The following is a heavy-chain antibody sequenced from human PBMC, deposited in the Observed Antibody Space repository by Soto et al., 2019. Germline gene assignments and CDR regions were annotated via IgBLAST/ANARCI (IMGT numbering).Heavy chain of an antibody. CDR3: AKDKEPGGPFDY. D-gene: IGHD1-26*01. V-gene: IGHV3-9*01. J-gene: IGHJ4*02. Sequence: GGSLRLSCAASGFTFDDYAMHWVRQAPGKGLEWVSGVSWSSATIDYADSVKGRFTISRDNAKNSLYLQMNSLRAEDTALYYCAKDKEPGGPFDYWGQGTLVTVSS. CDR2: VSWSSATI. CDR1: GFTFDDYA.